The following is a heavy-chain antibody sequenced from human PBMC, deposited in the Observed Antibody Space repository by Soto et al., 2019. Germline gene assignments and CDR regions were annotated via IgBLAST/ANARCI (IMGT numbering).Heavy chain of an antibody. J-gene: IGHJ4*02. CDR1: RGSIRSSSHY. Sequence: SETLSLTCTVSRGSIRSSSHYWGWIRQPPGKGLEWIGNIYYSGTTNYNPSLKSRVTISVDTSKNQFSLYLGSVTAADTAVYYCTRRASVDVFAYWGQGTPVTVSS. V-gene: IGHV4-39*01. CDR2: IYYSGTT. D-gene: IGHD6-19*01. CDR3: TRRASVDVFAY.